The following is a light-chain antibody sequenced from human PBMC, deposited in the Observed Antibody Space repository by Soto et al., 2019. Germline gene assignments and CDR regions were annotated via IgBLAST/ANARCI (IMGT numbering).Light chain of an antibody. CDR2: AAS. CDR1: QSINIY. CDR3: QQSYRSPYT. Sequence: IQLTQSPSSLSASVGDRVTLTCRASQSINIYLNWYQQQPGKAPTLLIYAASSLQSGVPSRFSGGGSRTDFTLTISSLQTEDFATYYCQQSYRSPYTFGQGTKLEI. V-gene: IGKV1-39*01. J-gene: IGKJ2*01.